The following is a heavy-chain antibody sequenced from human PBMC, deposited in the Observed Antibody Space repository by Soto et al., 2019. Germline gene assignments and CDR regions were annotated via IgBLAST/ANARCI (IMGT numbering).Heavy chain of an antibody. CDR2: IYSGGST. V-gene: IGHV3-53*04. J-gene: IGHJ4*02. CDR1: GFTVSSNY. Sequence: EVQLVESGGGLVQPGGSLRLSCAASGFTVSSNYMSWVRQAPGKGLEWVSVIYSGGSTYYADSVKGRFTICRHNSKNTLYLQMNSLRAEDTAVYYCARDLGPGYFDYWGQGTLVTVSS. CDR3: ARDLGPGYFDY. D-gene: IGHD7-27*01.